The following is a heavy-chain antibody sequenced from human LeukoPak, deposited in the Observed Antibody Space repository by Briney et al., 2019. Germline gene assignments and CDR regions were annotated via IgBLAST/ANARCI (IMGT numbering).Heavy chain of an antibody. Sequence: SVKVSCKASGFTFTSSAVQWVRQARGQRLEWIGWIVVGSGNTNYAQKFQERVTITRDMSTSTAYMELSSLRSEDTAVYYCARRWLGDPYGMDVWGQGTTVSVSS. D-gene: IGHD3-10*01. J-gene: IGHJ6*02. CDR3: ARRWLGDPYGMDV. V-gene: IGHV1-58*01. CDR1: GFTFTSSA. CDR2: IVVGSGNT.